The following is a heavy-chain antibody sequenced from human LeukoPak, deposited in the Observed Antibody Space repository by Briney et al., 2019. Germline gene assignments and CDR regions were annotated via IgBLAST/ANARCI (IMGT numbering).Heavy chain of an antibody. CDR1: GFTVSHYW. J-gene: IGHJ4*02. Sequence: PGGSLRLSCAASGFTVSHYWMSCVRQAPRDGLEWVAKIKQDGREKNDVDSVEGRFTISRDNTKTSPFLQMHSLRAEDSAVYSCARDSPRGDFEYWGQGTLVTVSS. D-gene: IGHD3-10*01. CDR2: IKQDGREK. CDR3: ARDSPRGDFEY. V-gene: IGHV3-7*01.